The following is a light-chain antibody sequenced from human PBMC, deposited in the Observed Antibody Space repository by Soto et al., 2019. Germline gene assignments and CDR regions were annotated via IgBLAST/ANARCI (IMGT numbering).Light chain of an antibody. V-gene: IGLV1-40*01. CDR3: QSYDSSRSGVV. CDR1: GSNIGAGFD. CDR2: GNS. Sequence: QSVLTQPPSVSEAPGQRVTISCTGSGSNIGAGFDVHWYQQVPRTAPKLLTYGNSNRPSGVPDRFSGSKSGTSASLAITGLEAEDEADYYCQSYDSSRSGVVFGGGTKLTVL. J-gene: IGLJ2*01.